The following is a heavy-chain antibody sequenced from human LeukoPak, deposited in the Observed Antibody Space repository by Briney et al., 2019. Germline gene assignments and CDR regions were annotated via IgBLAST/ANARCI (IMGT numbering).Heavy chain of an antibody. J-gene: IGHJ4*02. CDR1: GGSFSGYY. V-gene: IGHV4-34*01. CDR3: ASVYYYDSSGYYVDY. D-gene: IGHD3-22*01. Sequence: PSETLSLTCAVYGGSFSGYYWSWIRQPPGKGLEWIGEINHSGSTNYNPSLKSRVTISVDTSKNQFSLKLSSVTAADTAVYYCASVYYYDSSGYYVDYWGQGTLVTVSS. CDR2: INHSGST.